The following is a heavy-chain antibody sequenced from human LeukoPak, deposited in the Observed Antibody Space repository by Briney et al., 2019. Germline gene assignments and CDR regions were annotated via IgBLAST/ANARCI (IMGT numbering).Heavy chain of an antibody. CDR1: GGSINSYY. CDR2: ISYGGST. CDR3: ARRRGGFSGGNFDY. V-gene: IGHV4-59*08. D-gene: IGHD6-25*01. Sequence: KPSETLSLTCAVSGGSINSYYWSWIRQPPGKGLEWIGYISYGGSTNYNPSLKSRVTMSVDTSKNQFSLNVNSVTAADTAVYYCARRRGGFSGGNFDYWGQGVLVTVSS. J-gene: IGHJ4*02.